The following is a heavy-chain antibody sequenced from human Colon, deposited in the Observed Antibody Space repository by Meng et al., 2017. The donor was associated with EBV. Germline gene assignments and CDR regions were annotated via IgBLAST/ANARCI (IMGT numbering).Heavy chain of an antibody. CDR1: CASSRSGPHY. CDR3: ASLYGDSSVWYLDL. J-gene: IGHJ2*01. D-gene: IGHD4-17*01. V-gene: IGHV4-31*03. CDR2: IYYSGST. Sequence: HVQSQESRPGLVKPSHTLPLTCTFSCASSRSGPHYWSCIRQHPGKGLEYIGYIYYSGSTYYNPSLKSRVIISVDTSKNQFSLRLNSVTAADTAVYYCASLYGDSSVWYLDLWGRGTLVTVSS.